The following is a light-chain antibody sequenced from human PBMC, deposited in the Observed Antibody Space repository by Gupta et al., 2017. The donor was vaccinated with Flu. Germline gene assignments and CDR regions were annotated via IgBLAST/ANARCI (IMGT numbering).Light chain of an antibody. CDR1: QSVSSSY. CDR3: QQYGSSPGT. V-gene: IGKV3-20*01. Sequence: EIVLTQSPGTLSLSPRERATLSCRASQSVSSSYLAWYQQKPGQAPRLLIYGASSRATGIPDRFSGSGSGTEFTLTISRLEPEDFAVYYCQQYGSSPGTFGQGTKVEIK. J-gene: IGKJ1*01. CDR2: GAS.